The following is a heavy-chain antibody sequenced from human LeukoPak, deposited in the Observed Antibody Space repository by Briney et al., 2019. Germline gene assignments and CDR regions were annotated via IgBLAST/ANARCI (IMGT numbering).Heavy chain of an antibody. V-gene: IGHV4-59*01. D-gene: IGHD3-3*01. Sequence: SETVSLTCTVSGDSFRSYYWSWNRQPPGKGLEWIGYIYYSGSTNYNPSLRSRVTISVDTSKNQFSLKLNSVTAADTAVYYCARGRNLEWFDYWGQGNLVTVSS. CDR1: GDSFRSYY. CDR2: IYYSGST. CDR3: ARGRNLEWFDY. J-gene: IGHJ5*01.